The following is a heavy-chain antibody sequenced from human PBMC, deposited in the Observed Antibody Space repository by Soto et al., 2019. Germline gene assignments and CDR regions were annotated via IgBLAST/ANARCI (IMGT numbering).Heavy chain of an antibody. J-gene: IGHJ4*02. Sequence: GGSLRLSCAASGFTFSSYSMNWVRQAPGKGLEWVSYISSSSSTIYYADSVKGRFTISRDNAKNSLYLQMNSLRAEDTAVYYCARDSLGIAVVDVYFDYWGQGTLVTVSS. CDR1: GFTFSSYS. D-gene: IGHD6-19*01. CDR3: ARDSLGIAVVDVYFDY. CDR2: ISSSSSTI. V-gene: IGHV3-48*01.